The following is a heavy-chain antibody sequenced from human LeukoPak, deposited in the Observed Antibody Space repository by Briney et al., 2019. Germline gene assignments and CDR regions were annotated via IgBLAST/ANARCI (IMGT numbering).Heavy chain of an antibody. CDR2: INHSGST. CDR1: GESFSSYY. CDR3: ARALQQLGSVDY. J-gene: IGHJ4*02. Sequence: SEALSLTCAVYGESFSSYYWSWIRQPPGKGLEWIGEINHSGSTNYNPSLKSRVIISVDTSKNQFSLKLSSVTAADTAVYYCARALQQLGSVDYWGQGTLVTVSS. V-gene: IGHV4-34*01. D-gene: IGHD6-13*01.